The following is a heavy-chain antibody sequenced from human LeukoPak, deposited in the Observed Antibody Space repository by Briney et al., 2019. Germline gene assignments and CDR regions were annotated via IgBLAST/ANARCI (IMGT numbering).Heavy chain of an antibody. D-gene: IGHD5-18*01. J-gene: IGHJ6*03. CDR3: TRGSGYSYGYRPPFYYYMDV. Sequence: GGSLRLSCEASGFTFSSNWMNWVRQAPGKGLEWVSYISSSGRTIYYADSVKGRFTISRDNAKNSLYLQMNSLRAEDTAVYYCTRGSGYSYGYRPPFYYYMDVWGKGTTVTVSS. V-gene: IGHV3-48*01. CDR1: GFTFSSNW. CDR2: ISSSGRTI.